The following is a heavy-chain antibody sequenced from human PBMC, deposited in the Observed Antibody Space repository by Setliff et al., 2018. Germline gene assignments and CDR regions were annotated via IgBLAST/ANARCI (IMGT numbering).Heavy chain of an antibody. J-gene: IGHJ4*02. CDR3: AKGRGEMDS. V-gene: IGHV4-61*09. D-gene: IGHD3-10*01. CDR2: IHSSGRT. CDR1: GDSINRNIYY. Sequence: LSLTCSVSGDSINRNIYYWSWVRQPAGKGLEWVGHIHSSGRTNYNPSLKSRVTISIDKSKNQFSLNVRSVTAADTAIYYCAKGRGEMDSWGQGILVTAPQ.